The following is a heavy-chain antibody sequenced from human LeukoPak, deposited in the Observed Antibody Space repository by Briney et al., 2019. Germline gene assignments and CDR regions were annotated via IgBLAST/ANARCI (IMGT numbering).Heavy chain of an antibody. V-gene: IGHV4-34*01. CDR3: ASFNGGNSTFDY. D-gene: IGHD4-23*01. CDR1: GGSFSGYY. Sequence: SETLSLTCAVCGGSFSGYYWSWIRQPPGKGLEWIGEINHSGSTNYNPSLKSRVTISVDTSKNQFSLKLSSVTAADTAVYYCASFNGGNSTFDYWGQGTLVTVSS. CDR2: INHSGST. J-gene: IGHJ4*02.